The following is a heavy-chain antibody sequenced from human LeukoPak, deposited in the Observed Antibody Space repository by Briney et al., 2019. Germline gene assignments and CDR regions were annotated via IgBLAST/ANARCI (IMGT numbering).Heavy chain of an antibody. D-gene: IGHD3-10*01. CDR1: GFTFSSYA. V-gene: IGHV3-23*01. CDR3: ARGGLVRGVIRYAFDY. CDR2: ISGSGGST. Sequence: GGSLRLSCAVSGFTFSSYAMSWVRQAPGKGLEWVSAISGSGGSTYYADSVKGRFTISRDNSKNTLYLQMNNMKVEDTAVYYCARGGLVRGVIRYAFDYWGQGTLVTVSS. J-gene: IGHJ4*02.